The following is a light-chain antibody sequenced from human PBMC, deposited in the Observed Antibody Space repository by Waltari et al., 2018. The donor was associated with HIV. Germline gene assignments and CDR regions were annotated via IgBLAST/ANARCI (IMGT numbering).Light chain of an antibody. CDR1: SSDVWYYTL. V-gene: IGLV2-23*02. Sequence: QSALTQPASVSGSRGPSITISCPRSSSDVWYYTLVSWYQQNADKPPKVLTYEVNTRRSGVCNRGSGSNSGNTPSLTISGLQAEDDAHYYCCSYADSSTVIFGGGTKLTVL. CDR3: CSYADSSTVI. J-gene: IGLJ2*01. CDR2: EVN.